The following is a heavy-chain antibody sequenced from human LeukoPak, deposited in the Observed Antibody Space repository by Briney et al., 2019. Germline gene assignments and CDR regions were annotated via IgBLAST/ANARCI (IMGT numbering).Heavy chain of an antibody. CDR2: IRYDGSNK. CDR1: GFTFSSYG. D-gene: IGHD3-10*01. Sequence: GGSLRLSCAASGFTFSSYGMHWVRQAPGKGLEWVAFIRYDGSNKYYADSVKGRFTISRDNSKNTLYLQMNSLRAEDTAVYYCARAGGPAVWFDPWGQGTLVTVSS. V-gene: IGHV3-30*02. J-gene: IGHJ5*02. CDR3: ARAGGPAVWFDP.